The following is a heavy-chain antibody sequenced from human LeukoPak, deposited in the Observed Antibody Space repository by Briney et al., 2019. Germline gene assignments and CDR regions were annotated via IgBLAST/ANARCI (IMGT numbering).Heavy chain of an antibody. CDR3: AKTSLSDPSGHYYYMDV. V-gene: IGHV3-30*02. J-gene: IGHJ6*03. CDR2: IRFDGTSE. CDR1: GFTFSSYG. D-gene: IGHD3-3*01. Sequence: GGFLRLSCAASGFTFSSYGMHWVRQPPGKGLEWVAFIRFDGTSEFYADSVKARFTISRDNSQNTVSLQLNNLRIEDTALYYCAKTSLSDPSGHYYYMDVWGKGTTVTVSS.